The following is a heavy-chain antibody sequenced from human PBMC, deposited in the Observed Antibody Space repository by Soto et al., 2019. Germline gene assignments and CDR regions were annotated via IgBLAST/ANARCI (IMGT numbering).Heavy chain of an antibody. D-gene: IGHD2-15*01. CDR2: ISPYSGST. J-gene: IGHJ4*02. Sequence: ASVKVSCKASGYTFTSYGISWVRQAPGQGLEWMGWISPYSGSTSYAQKLQGRVTMTTDTSTSTVYMELSSLRSEDTAVYYCARDWRAADYFDYWGQGTLVTVSS. V-gene: IGHV1-18*01. CDR1: GYTFTSYG. CDR3: ARDWRAADYFDY.